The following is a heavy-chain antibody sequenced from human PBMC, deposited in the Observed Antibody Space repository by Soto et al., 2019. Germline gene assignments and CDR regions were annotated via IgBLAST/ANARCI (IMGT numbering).Heavy chain of an antibody. D-gene: IGHD3-16*01. CDR3: ARDPITFEAGGDGFDP. Sequence: QVQLQESGPGLVKPSGTLSLTCAVSGGSISSSNWWSWVRQPPGKGLEWIGEISHSGSTNYNPSLKRRVTISVHKSKNQFSLKLSSVTAADTAVYYCARDPITFEAGGDGFDPWGQGTLVTVSS. CDR2: ISHSGST. V-gene: IGHV4-4*02. CDR1: GGSISSSNW. J-gene: IGHJ5*02.